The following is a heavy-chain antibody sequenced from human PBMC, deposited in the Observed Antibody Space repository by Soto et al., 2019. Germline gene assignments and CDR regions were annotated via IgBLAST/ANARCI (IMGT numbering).Heavy chain of an antibody. V-gene: IGHV1-46*01. D-gene: IGHD3-10*01. Sequence: ASAKVSCKASGYTFTSYYMHWVRQAPGQGLEWMGIIDPSGGSTSYAQKFQGRVTMTRDTSTSTGYMELSSLRYEDTAVYSCARGGFAYYDSGPYMSVWGEGTTVTVAS. CDR2: IDPSGGST. CDR1: GYTFTSYY. CDR3: ARGGFAYYDSGPYMSV. J-gene: IGHJ6*03.